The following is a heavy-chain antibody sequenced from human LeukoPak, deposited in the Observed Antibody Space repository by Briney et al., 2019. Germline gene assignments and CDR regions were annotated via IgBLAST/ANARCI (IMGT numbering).Heavy chain of an antibody. CDR1: GFTFNSYT. J-gene: IGHJ4*02. Sequence: AGGSLRLSCAASGFTFNSYTMFWVRQAPGKGLEWVAVTSNDESIKYYADSVKGRFTISRDNSRDTLFLEMSSLRVEDTAVYYCARDPILGPPVYFDYWGRGTLVTVSS. V-gene: IGHV3-30-3*01. D-gene: IGHD1-14*01. CDR2: TSNDESIK. CDR3: ARDPILGPPVYFDY.